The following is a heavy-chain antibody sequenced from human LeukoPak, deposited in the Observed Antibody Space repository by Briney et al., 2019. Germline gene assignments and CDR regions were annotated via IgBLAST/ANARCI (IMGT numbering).Heavy chain of an antibody. J-gene: IGHJ5*02. CDR1: GFTFSSYS. CDR2: ISGSSSYI. V-gene: IGHV3-21*01. CDR3: ARGRDGYNWISQGNNWLDP. D-gene: IGHD5-24*01. Sequence: PGGSLRLSCAASGFTFSSYSMNWVRQAPGKGLEWVSSISGSSSYIYYADSVKGRFTISRDNAKNSVYLQMNSLRAEDTAVYYCARGRDGYNWISQGNNWLDPWGQGTLVTVSS.